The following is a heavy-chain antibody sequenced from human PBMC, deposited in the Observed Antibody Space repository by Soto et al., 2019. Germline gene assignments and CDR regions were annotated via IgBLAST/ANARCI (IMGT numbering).Heavy chain of an antibody. J-gene: IGHJ4*02. CDR2: ISYDGSNK. CDR3: ARSHSGLGYCSSTSCYLGFDY. CDR1: GFTFSSYA. Sequence: QVQLVESGGGVVQPGRSLRLSCAASGFTFSSYAMHWVRQAPGKGLEWVAVISYDGSNKYYADSVKGRFTISRDNSKNTLYLRMNSVRAEDTAVYYCARSHSGLGYCSSTSCYLGFDYWGQGTLVTVSS. D-gene: IGHD2-2*01. V-gene: IGHV3-30-3*01.